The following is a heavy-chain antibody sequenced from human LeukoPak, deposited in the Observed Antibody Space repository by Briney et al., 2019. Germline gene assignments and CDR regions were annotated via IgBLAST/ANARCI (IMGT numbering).Heavy chain of an antibody. J-gene: IGHJ4*02. CDR2: INPNSGGT. Sequence: ASVKVSCKASGYTFTGYYMHWVRQAPGQGLEWMGWINPNSGGTNYAQKFQGRVTMTRDTSISTAYMELSRLRSDDTAVYYCARLIAAAVGDFDYWGQGTLVTVTS. CDR1: GYTFTGYY. V-gene: IGHV1-2*02. D-gene: IGHD6-13*01. CDR3: ARLIAAAVGDFDY.